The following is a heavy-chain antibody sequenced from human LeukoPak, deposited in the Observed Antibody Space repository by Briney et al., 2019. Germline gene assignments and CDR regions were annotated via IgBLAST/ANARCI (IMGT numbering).Heavy chain of an antibody. J-gene: IGHJ3*02. CDR1: GYTFTGYY. CDR2: INPNSGGT. D-gene: IGHD2-2*01. Sequence: GASVKVSCKASGYTFTGYYMHWVRQAPGQGLEWMGWINPNSGGTNYAQKFQGRVTMTRDTSISTAYVELSRLRSDDTAVYYCARAPTEGYCSSTSCPTGAFDIWSQGTMVTVSS. CDR3: ARAPTEGYCSSTSCPTGAFDI. V-gene: IGHV1-2*02.